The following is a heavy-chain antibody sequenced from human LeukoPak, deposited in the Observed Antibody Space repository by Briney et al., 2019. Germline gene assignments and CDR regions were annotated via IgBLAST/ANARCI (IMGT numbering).Heavy chain of an antibody. Sequence: PSETLSLTCTVSGGSISSYYWSWIRQPPGKGLEWIGYIYYSGSTNYNPSLKSRVTISVDTSKNQFSLKLSSVTAADTAVYHCARHGSGSSGYLPGPFDYWGQGTLVTVSS. CDR2: IYYSGST. D-gene: IGHD3-22*01. CDR3: ARHGSGSSGYLPGPFDY. CDR1: GGSISSYY. V-gene: IGHV4-59*08. J-gene: IGHJ4*02.